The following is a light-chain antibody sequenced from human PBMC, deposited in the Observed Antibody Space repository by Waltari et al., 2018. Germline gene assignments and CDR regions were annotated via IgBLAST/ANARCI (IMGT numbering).Light chain of an antibody. CDR3: QEYSTFSWT. V-gene: IGKV1-5*01. CDR1: QSVSSW. CDR2: DGS. Sequence: DIQMTQSPSTLSASVGDRVTITCRASQSVSSWLAWYQQKPGKAPKLLIYDGSTLASGVPSRFSGSGSGTQFTLTISSLQPEDFATYFYQEYSTFSWTFGQGTKVEI. J-gene: IGKJ1*01.